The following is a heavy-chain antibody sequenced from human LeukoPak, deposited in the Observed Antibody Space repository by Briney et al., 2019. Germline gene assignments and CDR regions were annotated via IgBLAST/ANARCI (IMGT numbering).Heavy chain of an antibody. D-gene: IGHD6-19*01. CDR2: ISGRDGST. Sequence: PGGPLRLSCAASGFTFSSYAMSWVRQAPGKGLEWVSSISGRDGSTYNADSVKGRFTISRDNAKNSLYLQMNSLRAEDTAVYYCAREGRAVSGPFDYWGQGTLVTVSS. CDR3: AREGRAVSGPFDY. J-gene: IGHJ4*02. V-gene: IGHV3-23*01. CDR1: GFTFSSYA.